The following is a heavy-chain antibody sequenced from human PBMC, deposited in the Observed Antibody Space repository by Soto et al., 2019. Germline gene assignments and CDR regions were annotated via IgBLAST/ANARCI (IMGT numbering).Heavy chain of an antibody. Sequence: QVQLVQSGAEVKKPGASVKVSCKASGYTFTSDGISWVRQAPGQGLEWMGWISAYNGNTNYAQKLQGRVTMTTDTSAGAGYMVLRSLRSADTAVYYCARDLHGDPYYWGQGTLVTVSP. J-gene: IGHJ4*02. CDR2: ISAYNGNT. CDR1: GYTFTSDG. V-gene: IGHV1-18*01. D-gene: IGHD4-17*01. CDR3: ARDLHGDPYY.